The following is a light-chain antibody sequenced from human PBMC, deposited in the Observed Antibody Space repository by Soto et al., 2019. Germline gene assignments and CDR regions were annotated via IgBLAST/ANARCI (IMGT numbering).Light chain of an antibody. CDR1: SSNIGAGHD. V-gene: IGLV1-40*01. Sequence: QSVLTQPPSVSGAPGQRVTISCTGSSSNIGAGHDVHWYQQLPGTAPKLLIYGNGNRPSGVPERCSGSKSGTSASLAITGLQAEDEADYYCQSYDSSLSGSEVFGTGTKV. CDR2: GNG. J-gene: IGLJ1*01. CDR3: QSYDSSLSGSEV.